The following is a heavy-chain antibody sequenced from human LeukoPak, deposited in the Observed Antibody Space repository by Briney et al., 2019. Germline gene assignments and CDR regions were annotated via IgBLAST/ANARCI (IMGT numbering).Heavy chain of an antibody. J-gene: IGHJ5*02. D-gene: IGHD2-15*01. CDR1: GGSISSGSSY. V-gene: IGHV4-61*02. CDR2: IYTSGNT. CDR3: TRGDNT. Sequence: SETLSLTCTVSGGSISSGSSYWSWIRQPAGKGLEWIGRIYTSGNTNYKPSLQSRVTISVDTAKNQFSLKLSSVTAADTAVYHCTRGDNTWGQGTLVTVSS.